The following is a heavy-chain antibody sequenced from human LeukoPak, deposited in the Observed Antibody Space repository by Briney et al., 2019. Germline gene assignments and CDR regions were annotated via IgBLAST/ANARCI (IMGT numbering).Heavy chain of an antibody. CDR3: ARGGAARPDY. Sequence: PGGSLRLFCAASGFPLNNFGMNWVRLAPGKGLEWVSYISSSRSTVSYDDSEDGRFNICSDHAQNSLVLQMNSLRAEDTAVYYCARGGAARPDYWGQGTLVTVSS. D-gene: IGHD6-6*01. CDR2: ISSSRSTV. V-gene: IGHV3-48*04. J-gene: IGHJ4*02. CDR1: GFPLNNFG.